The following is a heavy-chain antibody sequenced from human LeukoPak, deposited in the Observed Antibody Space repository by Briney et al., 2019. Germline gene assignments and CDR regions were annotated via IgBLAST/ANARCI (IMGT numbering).Heavy chain of an antibody. CDR3: ARADPVTTTPHFDY. J-gene: IGHJ4*02. V-gene: IGHV4-59*01. D-gene: IGHD4-11*01. CDR1: GGSISSYY. Sequence: SETLSLTCTVSGGSISSYYWSWIRQPPGKGLEWIGYIYYSGSTNYNPSLKSRVTISVDTSKNQFSLKLSSVTAADTALYYCARADPVTTTPHFDYWGQGTLVTVSS. CDR2: IYYSGST.